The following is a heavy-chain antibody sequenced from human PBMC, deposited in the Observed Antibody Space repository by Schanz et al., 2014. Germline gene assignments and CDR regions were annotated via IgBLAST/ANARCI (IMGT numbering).Heavy chain of an antibody. CDR3: VRDTDYHFDY. CDR2: TSNDGSFT. D-gene: IGHD4-17*01. V-gene: IGHV3-74*01. Sequence: EVQLVESGGGLIQPGGSLRLSCAASGFTVSSNYMHWVRQAPGKGLVWVSRTSNDGSFTTFADSVKGRFTISRDNAKNTLYLQMNSLRAEDTAVYYCVRDTDYHFDYWGQGTLVTVSS. CDR1: GFTVSSNY. J-gene: IGHJ4*02.